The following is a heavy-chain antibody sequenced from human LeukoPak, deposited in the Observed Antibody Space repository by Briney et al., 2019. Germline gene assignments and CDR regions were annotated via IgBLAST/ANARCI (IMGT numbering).Heavy chain of an antibody. CDR1: GSTFDDYG. J-gene: IGHJ4*02. Sequence: GGSLRPSWAASGSTFDDYGLGWVRQVPGKGLEWVSGIPWNGGRTTYADSVKGRFTISRDNAKNSLYLQMNSLRAEDTALYYCARGYCGSSSCSRGFDYWGQGTLVTVSS. CDR2: IPWNGGRT. D-gene: IGHD2-15*01. V-gene: IGHV3-20*04. CDR3: ARGYCGSSSCSRGFDY.